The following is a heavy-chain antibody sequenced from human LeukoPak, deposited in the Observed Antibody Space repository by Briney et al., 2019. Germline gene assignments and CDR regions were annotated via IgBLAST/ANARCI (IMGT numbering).Heavy chain of an antibody. CDR3: AKRPSIAAAGTKWFDP. V-gene: IGHV3-23*01. Sequence: GGSLRLSCAASGFTFSTYGMSWVRQAPGKGLEWVSGISGSGGSTYYADSVKGRFTISRDNSKNTLYLQMNSLRAEDTAVYYCAKRPSIAAAGTKWFDPWGQGTLVTVSS. D-gene: IGHD6-13*01. CDR2: ISGSGGST. J-gene: IGHJ5*02. CDR1: GFTFSTYG.